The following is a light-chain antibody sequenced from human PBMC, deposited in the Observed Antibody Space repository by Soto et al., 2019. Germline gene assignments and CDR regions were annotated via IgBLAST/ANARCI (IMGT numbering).Light chain of an antibody. Sequence: DILMTPSPSFLSASVGDLVTITCRASQSISSWLAWYQQKPGKAPKLLIYGASSLRSGVPSRFSGSGSGTDFTLTISSLQPEDFATYYCQQGYSTPITFGQGTRLEIK. CDR1: QSISSW. V-gene: IGKV1-39*01. CDR3: QQGYSTPIT. J-gene: IGKJ5*01. CDR2: GAS.